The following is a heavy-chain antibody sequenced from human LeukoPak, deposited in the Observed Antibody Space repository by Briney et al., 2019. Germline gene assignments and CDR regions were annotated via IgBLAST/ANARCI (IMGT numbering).Heavy chain of an antibody. Sequence: PGGSLRLSCAASGFTFSSYAMSWVRQAPGKGLEWVSAISGSGGSTYYADSVKGRFTISRDNAMNSLYLQMNSLRDEDTAVYYCARAGTYAFCGGDCYPYHFDSWGQGTLVTVSS. J-gene: IGHJ4*02. V-gene: IGHV3-23*01. CDR3: ARAGTYAFCGGDCYPYHFDS. D-gene: IGHD2-21*02. CDR2: ISGSGGST. CDR1: GFTFSSYA.